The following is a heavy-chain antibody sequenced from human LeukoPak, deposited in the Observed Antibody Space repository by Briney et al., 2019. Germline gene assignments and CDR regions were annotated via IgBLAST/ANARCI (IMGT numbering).Heavy chain of an antibody. J-gene: IGHJ6*03. CDR3: ARSPALWFGELLRYYYYYYTDV. V-gene: IGHV3-48*03. Sequence: GGSLRLSCAASGFTFSSYAMSWVRQAPGKGLEWVSYISSSGSTIYYADSVKGRFTISRDNAKNSLYLQMNSLRAEDTAVYYCARSPALWFGELLRYYYYYYTDVWGKGTTVTISS. CDR2: ISSSGSTI. D-gene: IGHD3-10*01. CDR1: GFTFSSYA.